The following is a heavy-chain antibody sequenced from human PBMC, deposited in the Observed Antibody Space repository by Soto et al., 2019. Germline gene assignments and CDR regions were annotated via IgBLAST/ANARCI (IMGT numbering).Heavy chain of an antibody. Sequence: SETLSLTCTVSGGSISSYYWSWIRQPPGKGLEWIGYIYYSGSTNYNPSLKSRVTISVDTSKNQFSLKLSSVTAADTAVYYCARDKGDYGIGYYFDYWGQGTLVTVSS. CDR1: GGSISSYY. J-gene: IGHJ4*02. V-gene: IGHV4-59*01. CDR3: ARDKGDYGIGYYFDY. CDR2: IYYSGST. D-gene: IGHD4-17*01.